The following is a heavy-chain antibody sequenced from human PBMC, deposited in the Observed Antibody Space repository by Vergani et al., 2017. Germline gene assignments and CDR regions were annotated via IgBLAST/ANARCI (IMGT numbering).Heavy chain of an antibody. CDR3: ARDRTYYDFWSGYSFFDY. D-gene: IGHD3-3*01. CDR2: IWYDGSNK. CDR1: GFTFSSYA. J-gene: IGHJ4*02. Sequence: VQLLESGGGLVQPGGSLRLSCAASGFTFSSYAMSWVRQAPGKGLEWVAVIWYDGSNKYYADSVKGRFTISRDNSKNTLYLQMNSLRAEDTAVYYCARDRTYYDFWSGYSFFDYWGQGTLVTVSS. V-gene: IGHV3-33*08.